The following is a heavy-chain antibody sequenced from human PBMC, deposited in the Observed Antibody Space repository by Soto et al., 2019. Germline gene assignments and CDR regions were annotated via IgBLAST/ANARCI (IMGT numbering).Heavy chain of an antibody. CDR3: ARDRSYQGSYFDY. J-gene: IGHJ4*02. D-gene: IGHD1-26*01. CDR1: GFTFSSYA. Sequence: QVQLVESGGGVVQPGRSPRLSCAASGFTFSSYAMHWVRQAPGKGLEWVAVISYDGSNKYYADSVKGRFTISRDNSKNTLYLQMNSLRAEDTAVYYCARDRSYQGSYFDYWGQGTLVTVSS. CDR2: ISYDGSNK. V-gene: IGHV3-30-3*01.